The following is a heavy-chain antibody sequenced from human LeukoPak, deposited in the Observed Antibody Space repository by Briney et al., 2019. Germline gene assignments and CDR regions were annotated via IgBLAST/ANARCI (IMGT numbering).Heavy chain of an antibody. CDR1: GFTFSSYG. CDR3: AREDSSGYYGTDV. V-gene: IGHV3-33*01. D-gene: IGHD3-22*01. CDR2: IWYDGSNK. Sequence: PGGSLRLSCAASGFTFSSYGMHWVRQAPGKGLEWVAVIWYDGSNKYYADSVKGQFTISRDNSKNTLYLQMNSLKAENTAVYYCAREDSSGYYGTDVWGQGTTVTVSS. J-gene: IGHJ6*02.